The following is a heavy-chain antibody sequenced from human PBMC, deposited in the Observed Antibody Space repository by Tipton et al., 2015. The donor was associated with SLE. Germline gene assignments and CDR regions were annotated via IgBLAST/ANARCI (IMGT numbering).Heavy chain of an antibody. D-gene: IGHD3-16*01. V-gene: IGHV4-4*08. CDR1: GGSISSYY. CDR3: ARGGSARGFSLYYFDY. CDR2: IYTSGST. J-gene: IGHJ4*02. Sequence: LRLSCTVSGGSISSYYWSWIRQPPGKGLEWIGYIYTSGSTNYNPSLKSRVTISVDTSKNQFSLKLSSVTAADTAVYYCARGGSARGFSLYYFDYWGQGTLVTVSS.